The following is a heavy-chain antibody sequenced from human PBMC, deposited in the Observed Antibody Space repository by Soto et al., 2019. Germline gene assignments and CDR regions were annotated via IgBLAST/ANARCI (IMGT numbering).Heavy chain of an antibody. CDR1: GGSFSGYY. CDR2: INHSGST. J-gene: IGHJ6*02. D-gene: IGHD6-13*01. Sequence: QVQLQQWGAGLLKPSETLSLTCAVYGGSFSGYYWSWIRQPPGKGLEWIGEINHSGSTNYNPSPKSRVTRSVDTSKNQFSLKLSSVTAADTDVYYCAGYGPYYYYYYGMDVWGQGTTVTVSS. V-gene: IGHV4-34*01. CDR3: AGYGPYYYYYYGMDV.